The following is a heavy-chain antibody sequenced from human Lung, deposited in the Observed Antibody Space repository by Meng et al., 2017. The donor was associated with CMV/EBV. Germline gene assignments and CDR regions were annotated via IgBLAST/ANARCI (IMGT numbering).Heavy chain of an antibody. V-gene: IGHV1-8*01. CDR1: GYTFTSYD. CDR2: MNPNSGNT. D-gene: IGHD3-3*01. CDR3: VRGLWSGTKGWVDP. Sequence: ASXXVSXKASGYTFTSYDINWVRQATGQGLEWMGWMNPNSGNTGYAQKFQGRVTMTRNTSISTAYMELSSLRSEDTAVYYCVRGLWSGTKGWVDPWGQGTLVTFSS. J-gene: IGHJ5*02.